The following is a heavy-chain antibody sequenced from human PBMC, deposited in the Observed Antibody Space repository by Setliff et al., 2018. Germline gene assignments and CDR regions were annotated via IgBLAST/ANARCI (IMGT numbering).Heavy chain of an antibody. CDR1: GYTFTSYG. Sequence: WASVKVSCKASGYTFTSYGVSWVRQAPGQGLEWMGWISGYNGNTNYAQKLQGRVTMTTDTSTSTAYMELRSLRSDDTAVYYCARDAWDYGDYGGRYWFDYWGQGTLVTVSS. CDR2: ISGYNGNT. CDR3: ARDAWDYGDYGGRYWFDY. J-gene: IGHJ4*02. D-gene: IGHD4-17*01. V-gene: IGHV1-18*01.